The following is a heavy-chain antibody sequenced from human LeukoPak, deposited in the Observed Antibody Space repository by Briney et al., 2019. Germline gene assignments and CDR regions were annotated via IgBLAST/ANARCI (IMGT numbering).Heavy chain of an antibody. CDR3: ARDGISAAGSLGGY. V-gene: IGHV3-11*01. CDR1: EFTFNDYY. Sequence: GGSLRLSCAASEFTFNDYYMSWISQAPGKGLEWVSYISSSGNTIYYADSVKGRFTISRDNSKNTLYLQVNSLRADDTAVYYCARDGISAAGSLGGYWGQGTLVTVSS. J-gene: IGHJ4*02. D-gene: IGHD6-13*01. CDR2: ISSSGNTI.